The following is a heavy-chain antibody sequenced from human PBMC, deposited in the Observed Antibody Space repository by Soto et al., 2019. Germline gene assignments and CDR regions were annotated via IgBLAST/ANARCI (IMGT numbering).Heavy chain of an antibody. CDR3: ARVGIAAAGTSWFDP. Sequence: QVQLVQSGAEEKKPGASVKVSCKASGYTFTSHAMHWVRQAPGQRLEWIGWINAGNGNTKYSQKFKGRVTITTDTSASTAYMELSSLRSEDTAVYYCARVGIAAAGTSWFDPWGQGTLVTVSS. J-gene: IGHJ5*02. CDR2: INAGNGNT. D-gene: IGHD6-13*01. CDR1: GYTFTSHA. V-gene: IGHV1-3*05.